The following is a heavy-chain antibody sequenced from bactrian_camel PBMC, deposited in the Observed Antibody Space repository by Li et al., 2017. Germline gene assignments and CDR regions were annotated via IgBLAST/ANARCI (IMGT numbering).Heavy chain of an antibody. CDR1: GDAVNSLC. V-gene: IGHV3S53*01. CDR2: IDSDGT. J-gene: IGHJ4*01. D-gene: IGHD2*01. Sequence: HVQLVESGGGSVQAGGSLRLTCKASGDAVNSLCMAWFRQAPGKEREGVAAIDSDGTTYAESVKGRFTISKDIAENTLYLQMNSLKPEDTAVYYCAADLGWCGRRPLQREFRNWGQGTQVTVS. CDR3: AADLGWCGRRPLQREFRN.